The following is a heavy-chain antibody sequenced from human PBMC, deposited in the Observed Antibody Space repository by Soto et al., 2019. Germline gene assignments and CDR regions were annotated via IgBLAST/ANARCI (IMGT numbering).Heavy chain of an antibody. J-gene: IGHJ5*02. CDR2: IGNAGDT. D-gene: IGHD4-17*01. CDR1: GFTFSRYD. CDR3: ARGMRNYGDFGWWFDP. V-gene: IGHV3-13*01. Sequence: GGSLRLSCAASGFTFSRYDIHWVRQAAGKGPEWVSGIGNAGDTYYSGSVKGRFTISRDSAKNSVYLQMNTLRAEDTAVYYCARGMRNYGDFGWWFDPWGQGTLVTVSS.